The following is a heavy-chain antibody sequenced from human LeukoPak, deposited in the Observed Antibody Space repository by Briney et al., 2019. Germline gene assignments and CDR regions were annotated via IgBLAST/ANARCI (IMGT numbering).Heavy chain of an antibody. CDR2: ISSSSSYI. V-gene: IGHV3-21*01. CDR3: GRESVSYYDFWSGSFDY. CDR1: GFTFSSYS. D-gene: IGHD3-3*01. Sequence: GGSLRLSCAASGFTFSSYSMNWVRQAPGKGLEWVSSISSSSSYIYYADSVKGRFTISRDNAKNSLYLQMNSLRAEDTAVYYCGRESVSYYDFWSGSFDYGGQGTLVTVSS. J-gene: IGHJ4*02.